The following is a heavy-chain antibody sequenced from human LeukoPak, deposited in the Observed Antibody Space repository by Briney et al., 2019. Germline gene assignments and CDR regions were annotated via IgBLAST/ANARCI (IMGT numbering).Heavy chain of an antibody. CDR2: INPSSGST. CDR3: ARVLGAHRYGSIDH. CDR1: GYTFTTYY. D-gene: IGHD5-18*01. J-gene: IGHJ4*02. V-gene: IGHV1-46*01. Sequence: ASVKVSCKASGYTFTTYYMHWVRQAPGHGLEWMGIINPSSGSTSYAQKFQGRVTMTRDTSTSTVYMELSSLRSEDTAIYYCARVLGAHRYGSIDHWGQGTLVTVSS.